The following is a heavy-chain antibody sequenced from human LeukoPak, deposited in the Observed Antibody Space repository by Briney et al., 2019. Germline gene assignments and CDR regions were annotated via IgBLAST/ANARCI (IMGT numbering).Heavy chain of an antibody. Sequence: SETLSPTCTVSGGSISSYFWNWIRQPPGRGLEWIGYIYYSGSTNYNPSLKSRVTISVDTSKNQFSLKLSSVTAADTAVYYCARGYSSSWYHIERPYYFDYWGQGTLVTVSS. CDR1: GGSISSYF. D-gene: IGHD6-13*01. CDR2: IYYSGST. J-gene: IGHJ4*02. CDR3: ARGYSSSWYHIERPYYFDY. V-gene: IGHV4-59*01.